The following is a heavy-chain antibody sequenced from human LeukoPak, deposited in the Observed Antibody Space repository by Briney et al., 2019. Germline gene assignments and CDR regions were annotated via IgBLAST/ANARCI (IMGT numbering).Heavy chain of an antibody. CDR1: GFTFSDYY. J-gene: IGHJ4*02. V-gene: IGHV3-11*04. Sequence: PGGSLRLSYAASGFTFSDYYMSWIRQAPGKGLEWVSYISSSGSTIYYADSVKGRFTISRDNAKNSLYLQMNSLRAEDTAVYYCARSVAWYPNFDYWGQGTLVTVSS. D-gene: IGHD2-15*01. CDR3: ARSVAWYPNFDY. CDR2: ISSSGSTI.